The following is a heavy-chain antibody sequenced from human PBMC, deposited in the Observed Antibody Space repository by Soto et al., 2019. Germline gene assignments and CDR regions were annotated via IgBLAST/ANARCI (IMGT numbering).Heavy chain of an antibody. CDR1: GYTFTTYD. D-gene: IGHD5-12*01. J-gene: IGHJ4*02. CDR2: MNPDTGNT. CDR3: ASVNAEDHGWLPFDY. V-gene: IGHV1-8*01. Sequence: QVHLVQSGAEVKKPGASVRVSCKASGYTFTTYDINWVRQAAGQGLEWMGWMNPDTGNTGYAPKFRGRVTMTRDTSITTAYMELSSLRSEDTAVYYCASVNAEDHGWLPFDYWGQGTLVTVSS.